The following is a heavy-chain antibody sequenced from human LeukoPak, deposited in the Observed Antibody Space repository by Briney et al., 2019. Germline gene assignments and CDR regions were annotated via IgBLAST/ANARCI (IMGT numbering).Heavy chain of an antibody. D-gene: IGHD3-16*01. Sequence: SETLSLTCTASGGSIYNYYWSWIRQPAAKGLEWIGRIYISGSTHYNPSLKSRVTMSLDTSKNQFSLKLSSVTAADTAVYFCARGGGSPDAFDIWGQGTMVTVSS. CDR1: GGSIYNYY. V-gene: IGHV4-4*07. CDR3: ARGGGSPDAFDI. J-gene: IGHJ3*02. CDR2: IYISGST.